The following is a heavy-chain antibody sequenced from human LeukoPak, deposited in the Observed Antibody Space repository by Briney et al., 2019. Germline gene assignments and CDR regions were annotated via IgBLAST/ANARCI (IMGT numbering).Heavy chain of an antibody. Sequence: QPGGSLRLSCVASGFIFSTYGLHWARQSPGRGLEWVAVIWYDGSQRYYADSVKGRFTISRDDSQNTICLQMDSLRAEDTAVYYCATSSPRNYFDHWGQGTLVTVSS. CDR1: GFIFSTYG. J-gene: IGHJ4*02. V-gene: IGHV3-33*01. CDR3: ATSSPRNYFDH. CDR2: IWYDGSQR. D-gene: IGHD1-14*01.